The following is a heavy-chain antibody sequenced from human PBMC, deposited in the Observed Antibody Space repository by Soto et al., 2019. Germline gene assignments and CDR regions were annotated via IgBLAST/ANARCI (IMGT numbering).Heavy chain of an antibody. CDR3: TRAAALGEYGWFDP. CDR1: GYSFTNYW. Sequence: GESLKISCKSSGYSFTNYWIGWVRQMPGKGLEWMGIIYPGDSNTKYSPSFEGQVTISVDKSITTAYLQWGSLKASDTAMYYCTRAAALGEYGWFDPWGQGTLVTVS. J-gene: IGHJ5*02. V-gene: IGHV5-51*01. D-gene: IGHD4-17*01. CDR2: IYPGDSNT.